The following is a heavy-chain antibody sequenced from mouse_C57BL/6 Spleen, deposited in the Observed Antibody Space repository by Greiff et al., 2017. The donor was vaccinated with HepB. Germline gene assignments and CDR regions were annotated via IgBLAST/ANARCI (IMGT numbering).Heavy chain of an antibody. CDR2: ISYDGSN. Sequence: EVKLMESGPGLVKPSQSLSLTCSVTGYSITSGYYWNWIRQFPGNKLEWMGYISYDGSNNYNPSLKNRISITRDTSKNQFFLKLNSVTTEDTATYYCARERGNWDGFDYWGQGTTLTVSS. J-gene: IGHJ2*01. CDR3: ARERGNWDGFDY. V-gene: IGHV3-6*01. D-gene: IGHD4-1*01. CDR1: GYSITSGYY.